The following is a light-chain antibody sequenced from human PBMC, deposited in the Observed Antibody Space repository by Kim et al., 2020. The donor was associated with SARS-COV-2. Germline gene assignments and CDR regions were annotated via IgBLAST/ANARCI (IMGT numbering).Light chain of an antibody. CDR2: DAS. Sequence: EIVLTQSPATLSLSPGERATLSCRASQSVRSYLAWYQQKPGQAPRLLIYDASNRATGIPARFSGSGSGTDFTLTISSLEPEDFAVYYCQQRYNSPPLTFGGGTKVDIK. CDR3: QQRYNSPPLT. V-gene: IGKV3-11*01. J-gene: IGKJ4*01. CDR1: QSVRSY.